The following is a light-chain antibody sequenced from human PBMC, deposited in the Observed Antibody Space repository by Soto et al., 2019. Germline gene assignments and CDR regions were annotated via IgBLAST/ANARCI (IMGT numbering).Light chain of an antibody. V-gene: IGLV2-14*01. CDR2: EVT. J-gene: IGLJ1*01. Sequence: ALTQPASVSGSPGQSIAISCTGSSSDVGIYNYVSWYQQHPGKAPKLIIYEVTNRPSGVSNRFSGSKSGNTASLTISGLQAEDEADYYCSSYTTSSTRVFGTGTKVTVL. CDR3: SSYTTSSTRV. CDR1: SSDVGIYNY.